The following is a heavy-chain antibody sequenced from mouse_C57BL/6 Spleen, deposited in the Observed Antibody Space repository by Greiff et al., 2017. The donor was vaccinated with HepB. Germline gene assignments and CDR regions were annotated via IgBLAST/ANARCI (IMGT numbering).Heavy chain of an antibody. D-gene: IGHD1-1*01. V-gene: IGHV14-3*01. CDR1: GFNIKNTY. J-gene: IGHJ2*01. CDR2: IDPANGNT. CDR3: ARCYGSSYDYFDY. Sequence: EVQLVESVAELVRPGASVKLSCTASGFNIKNTYMHWVKQRPEQGLEWIGRIDPANGNTKYAPKFQGKATITADTSSNTAYLQLSSLTSEDTAIYYCARCYGSSYDYFDYWGQGTTLTVSS.